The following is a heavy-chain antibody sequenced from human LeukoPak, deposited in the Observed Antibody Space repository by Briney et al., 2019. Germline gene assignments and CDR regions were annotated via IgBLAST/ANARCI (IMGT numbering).Heavy chain of an antibody. Sequence: SQTLSLTCTVSGGSISNGGYYWSWIRQHPGKGLEWIGYIYDSGTTYYNPALQSRLTMSVDTSDNQFSLKLRSLTAADTAVYYCARGGDRRGFDYWGQGTLVIVSS. J-gene: IGHJ4*02. CDR2: IYDSGTT. CDR1: GGSISNGGYY. CDR3: ARGGDRRGFDY. D-gene: IGHD1-14*01. V-gene: IGHV4-31*03.